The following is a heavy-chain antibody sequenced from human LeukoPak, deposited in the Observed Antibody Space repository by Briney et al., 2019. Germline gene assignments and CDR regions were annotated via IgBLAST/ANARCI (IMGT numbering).Heavy chain of an antibody. CDR1: GGSISSYY. D-gene: IGHD3-10*01. CDR3: ARRRPVNGSGSYYSFDY. Sequence: PSETLSLTCTVSGGSISSYYWSWIRQPPGKGLEWIGEINHSGSTNYNPSLKSRVTISVDTSKNRFSLKLGSGTAADTAVYYCARRRPVNGSGSYYSFDYWGQGTLVTVSS. CDR2: INHSGST. J-gene: IGHJ4*02. V-gene: IGHV4-34*01.